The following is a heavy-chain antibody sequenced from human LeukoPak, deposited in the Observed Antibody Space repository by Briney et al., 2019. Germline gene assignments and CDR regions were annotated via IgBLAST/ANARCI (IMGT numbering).Heavy chain of an antibody. J-gene: IGHJ4*02. D-gene: IGHD7-27*01. Sequence: PGGSLRLSWAAPGFTVSSNYMSWVRQAPGKGLEWVSIIYSGGSTYYADSVKGRFTISRDNSKNTLHLQMNSLRAEDTAVYYCARVRWGSGVDYWGQGTLVTVSS. CDR1: GFTVSSNY. CDR3: ARVRWGSGVDY. V-gene: IGHV3-66*01. CDR2: IYSGGST.